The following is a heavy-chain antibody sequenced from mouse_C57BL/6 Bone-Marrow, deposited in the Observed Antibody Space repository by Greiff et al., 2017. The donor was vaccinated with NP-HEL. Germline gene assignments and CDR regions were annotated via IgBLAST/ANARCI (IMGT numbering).Heavy chain of an antibody. CDR1: GFTFSSYA. Sequence: EVKLVESGGGLVKPGGSLKLSCAASGFTFSSYAMSWVRQTPEKRLEWVATISDGGSYTYYPDNVKGRFTISRDNAKNNLYLQMSHLKSEDTAMYYCAREESSNAMDYWGQGTSVTVSS. D-gene: IGHD1-3*01. CDR2: ISDGGSYT. J-gene: IGHJ4*01. V-gene: IGHV5-4*01. CDR3: AREESSNAMDY.